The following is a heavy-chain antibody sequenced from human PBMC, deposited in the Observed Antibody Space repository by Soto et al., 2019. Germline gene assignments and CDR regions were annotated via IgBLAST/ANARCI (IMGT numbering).Heavy chain of an antibody. CDR2: ISGKNGNT. D-gene: IGHD4-17*01. CDR3: ARRDYYEETGTFEN. V-gene: IGHV1-18*04. CDR1: CYKFSDFG. Sequence: GXSVNVSCKASCYKFSDFGITWVRQAPVQGLEWMGWISGKNGNTNYAQKVQGRVTLTADTSTRTAYMEMRALTSDDTGIYYCARRDYYEETGTFENWGQGTQVTVSS. J-gene: IGHJ4*02.